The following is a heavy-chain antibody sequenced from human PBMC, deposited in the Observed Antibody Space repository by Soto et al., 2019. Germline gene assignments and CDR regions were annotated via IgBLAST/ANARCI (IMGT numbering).Heavy chain of an antibody. J-gene: IGHJ3*01. CDR1: GFIFSTHA. D-gene: IGHD3-10*02. Sequence: EVQLLESGGGLVQPGGSLRLSCAASGFIFSTHAMSWVRQTPGKGLEWVSVISADGYTRYYADSVKGRFTISRDNSKSTLSLHMTSLRAEDTALYYCAKDVGTYYDVPFAFDLWGQGTMVTVSS. CDR2: ISADGYTR. CDR3: AKDVGTYYDVPFAFDL. V-gene: IGHV3-23*01.